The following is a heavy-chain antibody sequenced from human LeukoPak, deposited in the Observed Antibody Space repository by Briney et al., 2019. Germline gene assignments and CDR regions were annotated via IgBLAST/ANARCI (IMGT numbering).Heavy chain of an antibody. CDR1: GFNFNNFA. Sequence: GGSLRLSCAASGFNFNNFAMSWVRQAPGKGLEWLSAMTGPADTTYYAESVKGRFTISRDYSKSMVSLQMNSLRVEDTAIYYCAKGAEIDHWGQGTLVTVSS. V-gene: IGHV3-23*01. J-gene: IGHJ4*02. CDR3: AKGAEIDH. CDR2: MTGPADTT.